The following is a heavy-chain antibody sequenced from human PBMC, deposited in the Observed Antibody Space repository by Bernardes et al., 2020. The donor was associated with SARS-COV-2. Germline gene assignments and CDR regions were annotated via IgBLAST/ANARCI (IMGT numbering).Heavy chain of an antibody. V-gene: IGHV1-2*02. J-gene: IGHJ6*02. Sequence: ASVKVSCKASGYTFTAFYIHWVRQAPGQGLEWVGWITPTRGDTTYARQFEGRVTMTTDTSINTAYMDLRRLGPDDSAIYYCARVIAVAKDGVADGLDLWGQGTAVTVSS. CDR3: ARVIAVAKDGVADGLDL. D-gene: IGHD6-19*01. CDR2: ITPTRGDT. CDR1: GYTFTAFY.